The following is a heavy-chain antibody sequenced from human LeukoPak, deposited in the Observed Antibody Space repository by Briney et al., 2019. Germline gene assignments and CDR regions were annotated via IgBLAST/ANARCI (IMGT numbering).Heavy chain of an antibody. CDR2: INHSGST. J-gene: IGHJ4*02. CDR3: ARGVGDNDSSGYYYESYYFDY. CDR1: GGSFSGYY. V-gene: IGHV4-34*01. D-gene: IGHD3-22*01. Sequence: NPSETLSLTCAVYGGSFSGYYWSWIRQPPGKGLEWIGEINHSGSTNYNPSLKSRVTISVYTSKNQFSLKLSSVTAADTAVYYCARGVGDNDSSGYYYESYYFDYWGQGTLVTVSS.